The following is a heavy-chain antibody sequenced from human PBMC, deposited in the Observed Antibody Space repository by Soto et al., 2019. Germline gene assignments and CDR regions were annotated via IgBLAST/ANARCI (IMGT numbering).Heavy chain of an antibody. J-gene: IGHJ4*02. CDR3: ARDKYSGYDGPSY. D-gene: IGHD5-12*01. V-gene: IGHV3-30-3*01. Sequence: GGSLRLSCAASGFTFSSYAMHWVRQAPGKGLEWVAVISYDGSNKYYADSVKGRFTISRDNSKNTLYLQMNSLGAEDTAVYYCARDKYSGYDGPSYWGQGTLVTVSS. CDR2: ISYDGSNK. CDR1: GFTFSSYA.